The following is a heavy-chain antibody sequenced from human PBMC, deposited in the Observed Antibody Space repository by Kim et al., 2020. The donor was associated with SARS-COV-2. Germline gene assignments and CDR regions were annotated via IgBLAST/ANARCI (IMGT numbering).Heavy chain of an antibody. D-gene: IGHD3-9*01. J-gene: IGHJ6*02. V-gene: IGHV3-13*01. Sequence: SVKGRFTISRENAKTSLYLQMNSLGAGDTAVYYCARDFYDILTGYNGMDVWGQGTTVTVSS. CDR3: ARDFYDILTGYNGMDV.